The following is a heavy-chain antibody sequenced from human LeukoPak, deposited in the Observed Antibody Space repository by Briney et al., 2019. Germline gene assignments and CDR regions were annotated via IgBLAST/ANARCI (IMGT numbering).Heavy chain of an antibody. CDR2: ISAYDGNT. V-gene: IGHV1-18*01. D-gene: IGHD4-17*01. CDR3: ARDDYGDYGYALPTSHDAFDI. Sequence: ASVKVSCKASGYTFTSYGISWVRQAPGQGLEWMGWISAYDGNTNYAQKLQGRVTMTTDTFTSTAYMELRSLRSDDTAVYYCARDDYGDYGYALPTSHDAFDIWGQGTMVTVSS. J-gene: IGHJ3*02. CDR1: GYTFTSYG.